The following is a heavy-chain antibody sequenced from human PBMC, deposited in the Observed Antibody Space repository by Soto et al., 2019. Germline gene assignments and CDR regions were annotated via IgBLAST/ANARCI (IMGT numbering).Heavy chain of an antibody. J-gene: IGHJ4*02. V-gene: IGHV3-30-3*01. Sequence: QVQLVESGGGVVQPGRSLRLSCAASGFTFSSYAMHWVRQAPGKGLEWVAVISYDGSNKYYADSVKRRFTISRDNSKNTLYLQMNILRAEDTAVYYCARDEGEDYYGSGSYSFDYWGQGTLVTVSS. CDR2: ISYDGSNK. CDR3: ARDEGEDYYGSGSYSFDY. D-gene: IGHD3-10*01. CDR1: GFTFSSYA.